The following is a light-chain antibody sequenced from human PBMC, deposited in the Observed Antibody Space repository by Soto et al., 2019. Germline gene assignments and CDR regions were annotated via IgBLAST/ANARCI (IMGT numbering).Light chain of an antibody. CDR2: DAS. CDR1: QSASSS. V-gene: IGKV3-11*01. J-gene: IGKJ3*01. Sequence: EIVLTQAPANLSLSPGERATLSCRASQSASSSLAWYQQKPGQAPRLLLYDASTSATGIPARFSGSGSWSDFKLAISSLVPEDFAVSYCQHRSNWGITFGRGTKVDSK. CDR3: QHRSNWGIT.